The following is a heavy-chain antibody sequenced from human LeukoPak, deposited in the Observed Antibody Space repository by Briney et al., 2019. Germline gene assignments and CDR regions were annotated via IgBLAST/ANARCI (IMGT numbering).Heavy chain of an antibody. V-gene: IGHV3-64*01. J-gene: IGHJ2*01. Sequence: GGSLRLSCAASGFTFSSYAMHWVRQAPGKGLEYVSAISSNGGSTYYANSVKGRFTISRDNAKNSLYLQMNSLRAEDTAVYYCARVPGYDSSGYYYYWYFDLWGRGTLVTVSS. CDR1: GFTFSSYA. CDR3: ARVPGYDSSGYYYYWYFDL. D-gene: IGHD3-22*01. CDR2: ISSNGGST.